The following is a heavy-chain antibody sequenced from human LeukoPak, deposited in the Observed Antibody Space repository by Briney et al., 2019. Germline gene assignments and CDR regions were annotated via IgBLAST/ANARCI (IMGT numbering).Heavy chain of an antibody. CDR2: INWNGGST. J-gene: IGHJ4*02. CDR1: GFTNDDHG. CDR3: ARGGGGSYPYYFDY. D-gene: IGHD1-26*01. V-gene: IGHV3-20*01. Sequence: GGPLTRSCAASGFTNDDHGMSWPPQAPGKALEGVSGINWNGGSTGYADCVEGRFTISGDNARNSLCLQMNSLRAGVTALDHCARGGGGSYPYYFDYWGQGTLVTVSS.